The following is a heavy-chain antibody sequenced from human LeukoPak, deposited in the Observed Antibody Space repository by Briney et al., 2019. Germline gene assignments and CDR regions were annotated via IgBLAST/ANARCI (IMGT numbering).Heavy chain of an antibody. CDR3: ARDAVAFLEWLSHTPPSYYFDY. V-gene: IGHV1-46*01. J-gene: IGHJ4*02. Sequence: GASVKVSCKASGYSFTTYYMHWVRQAPGQGLEWMGIINPSGGSTRYAQNFQGRVTMTRDMSTSTVYMELSSLRSEDTAVYYCARDAVAFLEWLSHTPPSYYFDYWGQGTLVTVSS. CDR1: GYSFTTYY. CDR2: INPSGGST. D-gene: IGHD3-3*02.